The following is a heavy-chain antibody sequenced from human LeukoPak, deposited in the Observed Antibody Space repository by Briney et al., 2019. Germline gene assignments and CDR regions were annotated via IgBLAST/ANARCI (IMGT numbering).Heavy chain of an antibody. CDR1: GFTFSSYW. Sequence: GGSLRLSCAASGFTFSSYWMHWVRHAPGKGLVWVSRINSDGSSTSYADSVKGRFTISRDNAKNTLYLQMNSLRAEYTAVYYCARDIRWFGTFDYWGQGTLVTVSS. V-gene: IGHV3-74*01. CDR2: INSDGSST. D-gene: IGHD3-10*01. J-gene: IGHJ4*02. CDR3: ARDIRWFGTFDY.